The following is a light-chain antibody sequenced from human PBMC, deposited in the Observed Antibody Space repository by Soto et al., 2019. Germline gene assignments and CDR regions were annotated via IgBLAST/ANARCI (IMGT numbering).Light chain of an antibody. CDR3: QQYNNWPLT. CDR1: QSVSSD. CDR2: GAS. J-gene: IGKJ4*01. Sequence: IVLALSPATLSLSLGERATLSCLASQSVSSDLAWYEQKPGQAPRLLIYGASTRATGIPARFSGSGSGTEFTLTISSLQSEDFAVYYCQQYNNWPLTFGGGTKVDIK. V-gene: IGKV3-15*01.